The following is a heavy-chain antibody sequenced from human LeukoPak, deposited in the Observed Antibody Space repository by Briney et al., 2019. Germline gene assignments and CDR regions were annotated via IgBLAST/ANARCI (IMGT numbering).Heavy chain of an antibody. D-gene: IGHD2-21*02. CDR3: HAKHIVVVTANFDY. CDR2: IYHSGST. Sequence: SETLSLTCTVSGYSISSGYYWGWIRQPPGKGLEWIGSIYHSGSTYYNPSLKSRVTISVDTSKNQFSLKLSSVTAADTAVYYCHAKHIVVVTANFDYWGQGTLVTVSS. J-gene: IGHJ4*02. V-gene: IGHV4-38-2*02. CDR1: GYSISSGYY.